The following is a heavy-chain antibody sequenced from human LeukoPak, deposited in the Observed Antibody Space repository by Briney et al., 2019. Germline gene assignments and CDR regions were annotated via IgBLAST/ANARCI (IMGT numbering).Heavy chain of an antibody. CDR1: GFTFSSYG. V-gene: IGHV3-30*18. CDR2: ISYDGSNK. Sequence: PGRSLRLSCAASGFTFSSYGMHWVRQAPGKGLEWVAVISYDGSNKYYGDSVKGRFTISRDNSKNTLYLQMNSLRAEDTAVYYCAKGSTWELLLGFNPDYWGQGTLVTVSS. D-gene: IGHD1-26*01. J-gene: IGHJ4*02. CDR3: AKGSTWELLLGFNPDY.